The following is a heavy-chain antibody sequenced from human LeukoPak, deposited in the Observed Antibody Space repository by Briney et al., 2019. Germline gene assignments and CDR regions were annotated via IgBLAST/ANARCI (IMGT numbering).Heavy chain of an antibody. V-gene: IGHV4-34*01. J-gene: IGHJ4*02. CDR1: GGSFSGYY. Sequence: SETLSLTCAVYGGSFSGYYWSWIRQPPGKGLEWIGEINHSGSTNYNPSLKSRVTISVDTSKNQFSLKLSSVTAADTAVYYCARDPYVWGGYRYRFDYWGQGTLVTVSS. CDR2: INHSGST. CDR3: ARDPYVWGGYRYRFDY. D-gene: IGHD3-16*02.